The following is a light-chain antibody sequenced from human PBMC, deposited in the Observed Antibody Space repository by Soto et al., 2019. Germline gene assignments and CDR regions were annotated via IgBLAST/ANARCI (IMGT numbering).Light chain of an antibody. CDR1: QSVSSSY. CDR2: GAS. V-gene: IGKV3-20*01. J-gene: IGKJ2*02. Sequence: EIVLTQSPGTLSLSPGERATLSCRASQSVSSSYLAWYQQKPGQAPRLLIYGASPRATGVPARFSGSGSGTAFTLTISRLEPEDSAVYYCQQYGSSPRTFGQGTKVEIK. CDR3: QQYGSSPRT.